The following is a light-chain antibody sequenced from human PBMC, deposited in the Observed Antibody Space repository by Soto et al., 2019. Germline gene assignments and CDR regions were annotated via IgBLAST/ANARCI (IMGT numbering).Light chain of an antibody. CDR3: LQDYNYPPT. J-gene: IGKJ1*01. Sequence: EIVLTQSPATLSLSPGERATLSCRASQSVSSYLAWYQQKPGQAPRLLIYDASNRATGIPARFSGSGSGTDFTLTISSLQPEDFATYYCLQDYNYPPTFGQGTKVDIK. CDR2: DAS. V-gene: IGKV3-11*01. CDR1: QSVSSY.